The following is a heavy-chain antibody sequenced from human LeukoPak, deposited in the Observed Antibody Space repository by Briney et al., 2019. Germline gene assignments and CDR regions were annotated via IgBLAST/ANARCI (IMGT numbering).Heavy chain of an antibody. CDR1: GGSISSYY. Sequence: PSGTLSLTCTVSGGSISSYYWSWIRQPPGKGLEWIGYIYYSGSTNYNPSLKSRVTISVDTSKNQFSLKLSSVTAADTAVYYCARDLYGDYGGAFDIWGQGTMVTVSS. CDR3: ARDLYGDYGGAFDI. V-gene: IGHV4-59*01. D-gene: IGHD4-17*01. J-gene: IGHJ3*02. CDR2: IYYSGST.